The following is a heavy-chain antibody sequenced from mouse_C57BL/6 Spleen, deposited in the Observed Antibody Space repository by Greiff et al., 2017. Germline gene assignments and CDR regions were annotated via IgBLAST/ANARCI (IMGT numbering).Heavy chain of an antibody. V-gene: IGHV5-17*01. CDR3: ARSDYDGYFDY. CDR2: ISSGSSTI. D-gene: IGHD2-4*01. J-gene: IGHJ2*01. Sequence: DVHLVESGGGLVKPGGSLKLSCAASGFTFSDYGMHWVRQAPEKGLEWVAYISSGSSTIYYADTVKGRFTISRDNAKNTLFLQMTSLRSEYTAMYYCARSDYDGYFDYWGQGTTLTVSS. CDR1: GFTFSDYG.